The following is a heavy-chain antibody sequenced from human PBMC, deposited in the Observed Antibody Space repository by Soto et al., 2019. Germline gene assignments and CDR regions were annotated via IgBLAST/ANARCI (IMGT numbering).Heavy chain of an antibody. CDR3: AKNQGVELVPLATVDWFDP. CDR2: ISGSGGRT. Sequence: GVSLSLSSGASGFTFSSYAVSWVRPAPGKGLDWVSAISGSGGRTYYSDSVKGRFTISRDNSKSTVYLELNNLSAEDTAVYHCAKNQGVELVPLATVDWFDPWGQGSVVTVSS. V-gene: IGHV3-23*01. CDR1: GFTFSSYA. D-gene: IGHD1-26*01. J-gene: IGHJ5*02.